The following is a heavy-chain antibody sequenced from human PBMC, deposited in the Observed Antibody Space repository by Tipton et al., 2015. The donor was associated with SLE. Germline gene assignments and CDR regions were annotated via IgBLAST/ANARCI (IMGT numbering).Heavy chain of an antibody. V-gene: IGHV4-39*07. J-gene: IGHJ6*02. CDR2: GYYSGRT. CDR3: SVGLGYYYYGMDV. Sequence: TLSLTCTVSGGSISSNGYFWGWIRQPPGKGLEWIGSGYYSGRTNYNPSLKSRVTISVDTSKNQFSLKLSSVTAADTAVYYCSVGLGYYYYGMDVWGQGTTVTVSS. CDR1: GGSISSNGYF.